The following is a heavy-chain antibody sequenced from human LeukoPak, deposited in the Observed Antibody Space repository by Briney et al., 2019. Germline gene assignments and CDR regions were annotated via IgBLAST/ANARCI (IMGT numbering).Heavy chain of an antibody. CDR3: ARDTAKGNCLDP. D-gene: IGHD5-18*01. Sequence: QTLSLTCAISGDSVSSNSAAWNWIRQSPSRGLEWLGRTYYRSKWFYEYALSVKSRMTINPDTSKNQFSLQLNSVTPEDTAVYYCARDTAKGNCLDPWGQGTLVTVSS. CDR2: TYYRSKWFY. J-gene: IGHJ5*02. V-gene: IGHV6-1*01. CDR1: GDSVSSNSAA.